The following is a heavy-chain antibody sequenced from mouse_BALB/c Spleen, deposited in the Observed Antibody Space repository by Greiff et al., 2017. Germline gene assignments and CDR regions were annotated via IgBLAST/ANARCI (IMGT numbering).Heavy chain of an antibody. CDR3: ARWSAPYAMDY. J-gene: IGHJ4*01. V-gene: IGHV3-2*02. Sequence: DVKLQESGPGLVKPSQSLSLTCTVTGYSITSDYAWNWIRQFPGNKLEWMGYISYSGSTSYNPSLKSRISITRDTSKNQFFLQLNSVTTEDTATYYCARWSAPYAMDYWGQGTSVTVFS. CDR2: ISYSGST. CDR1: GYSITSDYA.